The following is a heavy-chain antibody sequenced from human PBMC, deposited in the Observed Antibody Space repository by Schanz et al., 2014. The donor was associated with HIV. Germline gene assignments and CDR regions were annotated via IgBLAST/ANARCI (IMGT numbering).Heavy chain of an antibody. V-gene: IGHV1-8*01. CDR3: AREGDGASVTGTSDY. D-gene: IGHD1-20*01. Sequence: QVQLVQSGAEVKKPGASVRVACKASGYNFNSYDINWVRQATGQGLEWMGWMNPNSGNTGYAQKFQGRVTMTRNTSIDTAYMELSSLTSEDTAVYYCAREGDGASVTGTSDYWGQGTLVTVSS. CDR2: MNPNSGNT. J-gene: IGHJ4*02. CDR1: GYNFNSYD.